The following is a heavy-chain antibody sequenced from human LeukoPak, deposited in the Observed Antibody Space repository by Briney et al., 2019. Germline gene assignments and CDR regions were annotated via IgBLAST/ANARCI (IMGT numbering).Heavy chain of an antibody. Sequence: GGSLRLSCAASGFTFSSYGMHWVRQAPGKGLEWVAVISYDGSNKYYADSVKGRFTISRDNSKNTLYLQMNSLRAEDTAVYYCAKDDYDILTGYFLFDYWGQGTLVTVSS. CDR3: AKDDYDILTGYFLFDY. V-gene: IGHV3-30*18. D-gene: IGHD3-9*01. CDR2: ISYDGSNK. J-gene: IGHJ4*02. CDR1: GFTFSSYG.